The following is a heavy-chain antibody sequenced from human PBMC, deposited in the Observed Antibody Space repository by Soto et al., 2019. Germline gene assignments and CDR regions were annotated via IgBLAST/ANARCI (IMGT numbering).Heavy chain of an antibody. CDR1: GFTFSSYS. CDR3: ARDPDSSSWVDY. Sequence: EVQLVESGGGLVKPGGSLRLSCAASGFTFSSYSMNWVRQAPGKGLEWVSSISSSSSYIYYADSVKGRFTISTDNAKNSLYLQMNSLRAEDTAVYYCARDPDSSSWVDYWGQGTLVTVSS. J-gene: IGHJ4*02. D-gene: IGHD6-13*01. CDR2: ISSSSSYI. V-gene: IGHV3-21*01.